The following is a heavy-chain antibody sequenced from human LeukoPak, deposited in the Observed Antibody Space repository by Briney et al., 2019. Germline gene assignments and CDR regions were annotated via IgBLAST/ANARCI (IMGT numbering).Heavy chain of an antibody. V-gene: IGHV1-18*01. J-gene: IGHJ4*02. CDR1: GYTFHSYG. Sequence: ASVKVSCKASGYTFHSYGISWVRQAPGQGLDWMGWISAYNGDTNYAQKLQGRVTMTTDTSTSTAYMELRSLRSDDTAVYYCARVAIFGVGITPAYFDYWGQGTLVTVSS. D-gene: IGHD3-3*01. CDR2: ISAYNGDT. CDR3: ARVAIFGVGITPAYFDY.